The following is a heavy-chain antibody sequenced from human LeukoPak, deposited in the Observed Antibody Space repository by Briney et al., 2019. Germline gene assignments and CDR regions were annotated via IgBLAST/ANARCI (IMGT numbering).Heavy chain of an antibody. J-gene: IGHJ3*02. Sequence: PSQTLSLTCAVSGGSISSGGYSWSWIRQPPGKGLEWIGYIYHSGSTYYNPSLKGRVTISVDRSKNQFSLKLSSVTAADTAVYYCARGSCGGDCPLGVDAFDIWGQGTMVTVSS. CDR3: ARGSCGGDCPLGVDAFDI. D-gene: IGHD2-21*02. V-gene: IGHV4-30-2*01. CDR2: IYHSGST. CDR1: GGSISSGGYS.